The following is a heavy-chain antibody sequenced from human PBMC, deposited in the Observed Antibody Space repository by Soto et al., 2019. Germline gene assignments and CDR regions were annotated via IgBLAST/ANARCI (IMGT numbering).Heavy chain of an antibody. V-gene: IGHV3-48*02. CDR1: GFTFSSYS. CDR3: AILGATSGIGSLDN. CDR2: INSSSSKI. J-gene: IGHJ4*02. Sequence: GGSLRLSCAASGFTFSSYSINWVRQAPGKGLEWVPYINSSSSKIYYADSVKGRFTISRDNAKNSLYLQMNSLRDEDTALYYCAILGATSGIGSLDNWGQGTPVTVSS. D-gene: IGHD1-26*01.